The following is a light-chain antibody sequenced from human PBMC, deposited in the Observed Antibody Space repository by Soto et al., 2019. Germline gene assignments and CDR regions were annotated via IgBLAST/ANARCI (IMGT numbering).Light chain of an antibody. J-gene: IGKJ4*01. CDR3: QQYTNVPLT. V-gene: IGKV1-5*01. CDR1: QSISSW. CDR2: EAS. Sequence: DIQMTQSTSTLSASVGDRVTITCRASQSISSWLAWYQQKPGKAPKLLIHEASRLESGVPSRFSGSESGTEFTLTISGLHPDDFATYYCQQYTNVPLTFGGGTTVEIK.